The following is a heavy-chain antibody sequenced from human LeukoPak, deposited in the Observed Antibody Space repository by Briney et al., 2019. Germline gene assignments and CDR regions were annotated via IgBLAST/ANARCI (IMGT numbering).Heavy chain of an antibody. CDR1: GGSISSYY. CDR2: IYYSGST. J-gene: IGHJ4*02. V-gene: IGHV4-59*08. D-gene: IGHD5-24*01. Sequence: SETLSLTCTVSGGSISSYYWSWIRQPPGKGLEWIGYIYYSGSTNYNPSRKSRVTISVDTSKNQFSLKLSSVTAADTAVYYCARLSARDGYNNPFDYWGQGTLVTVSS. CDR3: ARLSARDGYNNPFDY.